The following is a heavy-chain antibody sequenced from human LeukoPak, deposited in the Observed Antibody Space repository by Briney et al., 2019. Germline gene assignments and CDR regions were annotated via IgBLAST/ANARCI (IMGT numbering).Heavy chain of an antibody. J-gene: IGHJ4*02. D-gene: IGHD2-2*01. CDR2: ISYDGSNK. CDR1: GFTFSSYA. V-gene: IGHV3-30*04. CDR3: ARDWGSIVVVPAAPENYFDY. Sequence: PGGSLRLSCAASGFTFSSYAMHWVRQAPGKGLEWVAVISYDGSNKYYADSVKGRFTISRDNSKNTLYLHMNSLRAEDTAVYYCARDWGSIVVVPAAPENYFDYWGQGTLVTVSS.